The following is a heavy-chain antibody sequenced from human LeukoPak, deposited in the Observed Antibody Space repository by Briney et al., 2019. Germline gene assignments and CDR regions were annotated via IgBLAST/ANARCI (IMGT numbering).Heavy chain of an antibody. CDR3: AREWDSSSWYQRGPFDY. D-gene: IGHD6-13*01. Sequence: GRSLRLSCAASGFTFSSYAMSWVRQAPGKGLEWVSAISGSGGSTYYADSVKGRFTISRDNSKNTLYLQMNSLRAEDTAVYYCAREWDSSSWYQRGPFDYWGQGTLVTVSS. V-gene: IGHV3-23*01. CDR2: ISGSGGST. CDR1: GFTFSSYA. J-gene: IGHJ4*02.